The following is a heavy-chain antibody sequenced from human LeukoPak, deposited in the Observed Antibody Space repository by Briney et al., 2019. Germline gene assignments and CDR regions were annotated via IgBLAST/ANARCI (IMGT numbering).Heavy chain of an antibody. V-gene: IGHV1-69*06. CDR2: IIPIFGTA. J-gene: IGHJ6*03. CDR3: AIDYGSGSYYNYNYYYYYMDV. CDR1: GGTFSSYA. Sequence: SVKVSCKASGGTFSSYAISWVRQAPGQGLEWMGGIIPIFGTANYAQKFQGRVTITADKSTSTAYMELSSLRSEDTAVYYCAIDYGSGSYYNYNYYYYYMDVWGKGTTVTVSS. D-gene: IGHD3-10*01.